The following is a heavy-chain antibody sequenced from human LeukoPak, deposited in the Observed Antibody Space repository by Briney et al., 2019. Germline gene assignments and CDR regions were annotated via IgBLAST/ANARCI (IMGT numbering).Heavy chain of an antibody. D-gene: IGHD6-13*01. CDR3: AREVRAAAGNSLLDY. CDR2: IHHSGST. Sequence: SETLSLTCAVYGGSFSGYYWSWIRQPPGKGLEWIGEIHHSGSTNHNPSLKSRVTISVDTSKNQFSLKLSSVTAADTAVYYCAREVRAAAGNSLLDYWGQGTLVTVSS. J-gene: IGHJ4*02. CDR1: GGSFSGYY. V-gene: IGHV4-34*01.